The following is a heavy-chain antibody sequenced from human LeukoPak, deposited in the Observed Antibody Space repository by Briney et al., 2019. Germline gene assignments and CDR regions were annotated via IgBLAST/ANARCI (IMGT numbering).Heavy chain of an antibody. D-gene: IGHD3-3*01. CDR1: GFTFSSYW. Sequence: AGSLRLSCAASGFTFSSYWMSWVRQAPGKGLEWVANIKQDGSEKYYVDSVKGRFTISRDNAKNSLYLQMNSLRAEDTAVYYCARAKVTYYDFWSGYTYYYYMDVWGKGTTVTVSS. CDR3: ARAKVTYYDFWSGYTYYYYMDV. CDR2: IKQDGSEK. V-gene: IGHV3-7*01. J-gene: IGHJ6*03.